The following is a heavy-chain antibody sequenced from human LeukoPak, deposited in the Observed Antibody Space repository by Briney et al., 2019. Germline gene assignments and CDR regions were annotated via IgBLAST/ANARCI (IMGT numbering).Heavy chain of an antibody. D-gene: IGHD3-22*01. V-gene: IGHV4-39*07. J-gene: IGHJ4*02. CDR2: IYYSGST. CDR1: DGSITSSSYY. CDR3: AREKDYYDSNGDYPRRFLDH. Sequence: PSETLSLTCTVSDGSITSSSYYWGWIRQPPGKGLEWIGSIYYSGSTYYSPSPKSRVTLSVATSKNQFSLKLSSVTAADTAVYYCAREKDYYDSNGDYPRRFLDHWGQGTLVTVSS.